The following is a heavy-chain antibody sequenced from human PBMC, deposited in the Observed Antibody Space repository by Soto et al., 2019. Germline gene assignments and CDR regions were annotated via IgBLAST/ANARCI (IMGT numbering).Heavy chain of an antibody. CDR3: ARDQYSSSWYPVYYYYYGMDV. CDR1: GFTFSSYW. CDR2: IKQDGSEK. V-gene: IGHV3-7*03. J-gene: IGHJ6*02. Sequence: GGSLRLSRAASGFTFSSYWMSWVRQAPGKGLEWVANIKQDGSEKYYVDSVKGRFTISRDSAKNSLYLQMNSLRAEDTAVYYCARDQYSSSWYPVYYYYYGMDVWGQGTTVTVSS. D-gene: IGHD6-13*01.